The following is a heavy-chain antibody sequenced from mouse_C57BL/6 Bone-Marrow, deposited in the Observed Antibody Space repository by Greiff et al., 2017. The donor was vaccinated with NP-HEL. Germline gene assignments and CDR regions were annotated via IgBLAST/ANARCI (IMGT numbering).Heavy chain of an antibody. D-gene: IGHD5-1-1*01. CDR1: GYTFTSYW. J-gene: IGHJ4*01. V-gene: IGHV1-64*01. CDR3: ARFYTSYYYAMDY. Sequence: QVQLQQSGAELVKPGASVKLSCKASGYTFTSYWMHWVKQRPGQGLEWIGMIHPNSGSTNYNEKFKSKATLTVDKSSSTAYMQLSSLTSEDSAVYYCARFYTSYYYAMDYWGQGTSVTVSS. CDR2: IHPNSGST.